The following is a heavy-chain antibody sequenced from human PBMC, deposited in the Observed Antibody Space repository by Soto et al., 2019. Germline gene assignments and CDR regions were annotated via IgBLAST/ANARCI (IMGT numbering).Heavy chain of an antibody. J-gene: IGHJ6*02. CDR1: GGTFSSYS. D-gene: IGHD6-19*01. V-gene: IGHV1-69*06. CDR2: IIPIFGTA. CDR3: ARGYSSGGYGMDV. Sequence: SVKVSCKASGGTFSSYSISWVRQAPVQGLEWMGGIIPIFGTANYAQKFQGRVTITADKSTSTAYMELSSLRSEDTAVYYCARGYSSGGYGMDVWGQGTTVTVSS.